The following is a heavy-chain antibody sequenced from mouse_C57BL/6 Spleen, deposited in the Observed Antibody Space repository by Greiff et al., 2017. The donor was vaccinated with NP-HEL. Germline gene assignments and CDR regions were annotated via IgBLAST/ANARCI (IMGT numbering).Heavy chain of an antibody. J-gene: IGHJ3*01. CDR1: GYSITSGYD. CDR2: ISYSGST. D-gene: IGHD2-4*01. Sequence: DVKLQESGPGMVKPSQSLSLTCTVTGYSITSGYDWHWIRHFPGNKLEWMGYISYSGSTNYNPSLKSRISITHDTSKNHFFLKLNSVTTEDTATYYCARVGDYGAWFAYWGQGTLVTVSA. V-gene: IGHV3-1*01. CDR3: ARVGDYGAWFAY.